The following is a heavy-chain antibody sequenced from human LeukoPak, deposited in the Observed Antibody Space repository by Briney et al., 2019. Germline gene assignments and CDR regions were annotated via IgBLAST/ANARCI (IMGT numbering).Heavy chain of an antibody. CDR1: GYTFTGYY. J-gene: IGHJ4*02. CDR3: TRDETDYGDYVGGAGVDY. CDR2: INPNSGGT. V-gene: IGHV1-2*02. D-gene: IGHD4-17*01. Sequence: GASVKVSCKASGYTFTGYYMHWVRQAPGQGLEWMGWINPNSGGTNYAQKFQGRVTMTRDTSISTAYMELSRLRSDDTAVYYCTRDETDYGDYVGGAGVDYWGQGTLVTVSS.